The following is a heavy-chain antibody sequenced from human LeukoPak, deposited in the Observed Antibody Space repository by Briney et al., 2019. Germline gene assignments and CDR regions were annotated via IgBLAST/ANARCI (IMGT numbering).Heavy chain of an antibody. D-gene: IGHD5-12*01. CDR2: IYSSGST. Sequence: SETLSLTCTVSGGSISSGTYYWSWIRQPAGKGLEWIGRIYSSGSTNYNPSLKSRVTISVDTSKNQFSLKLSSVTAADTAVYYCARTLRGYSGYEDPWGQGTLVTVSS. CDR1: GGSISSGTYY. J-gene: IGHJ4*02. CDR3: ARTLRGYSGYEDP. V-gene: IGHV4-61*02.